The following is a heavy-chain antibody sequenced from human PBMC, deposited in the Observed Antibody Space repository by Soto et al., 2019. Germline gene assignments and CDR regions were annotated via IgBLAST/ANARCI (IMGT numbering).Heavy chain of an antibody. J-gene: IGHJ4*02. CDR2: IYWDDDK. CDR3: AQRGSSWYYFDY. Sequence: QITLKESGPPLVKPTQTLTLTCTFSGFSLSTSGVGVGWIRQPPGKALEWLTLIYWDDDKHYSPSLKIRLTITKDTSKNQVVLTMTNMDPVDTATYYCAQRGSSWYYFDYWGQGTLVTVSS. CDR1: GFSLSTSGVG. V-gene: IGHV2-5*02. D-gene: IGHD6-13*01.